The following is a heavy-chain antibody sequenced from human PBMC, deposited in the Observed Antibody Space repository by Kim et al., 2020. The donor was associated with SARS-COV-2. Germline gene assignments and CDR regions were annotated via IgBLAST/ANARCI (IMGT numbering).Heavy chain of an antibody. Sequence: GGSLRLSCAASGFTFSSYAMHWVRQAPGKGLEWVAVISYDGSNKYYADSVKGRFTISRDNSKNTLYLQMNSLRAEDTAVYYCARDTKYMAFDIWGQGTMVTVSS. V-gene: IGHV3-30*04. CDR1: GFTFSSYA. CDR2: ISYDGSNK. CDR3: ARDTKYMAFDI. D-gene: IGHD6-6*01. J-gene: IGHJ3*02.